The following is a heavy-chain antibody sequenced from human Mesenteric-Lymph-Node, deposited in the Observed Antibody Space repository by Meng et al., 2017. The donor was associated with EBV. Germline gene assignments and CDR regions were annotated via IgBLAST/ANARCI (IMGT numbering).Heavy chain of an antibody. V-gene: IGHV4-61*01. CDR2: VYNSENT. Sequence: QVQRQASGPRLVKPSETLSLTCTVSGGSVNSDQYYWSWIRQPPGKGLEWIGYVYNSENTNYNPSLKSRVTISVESSKNQFSLNLTSVTAADTAVYYCASVPTDYSHSRGEFDYWGQGTLVTVFS. CDR1: GGSVNSDQYY. D-gene: IGHD3-22*01. CDR3: ASVPTDYSHSRGEFDY. J-gene: IGHJ4*02.